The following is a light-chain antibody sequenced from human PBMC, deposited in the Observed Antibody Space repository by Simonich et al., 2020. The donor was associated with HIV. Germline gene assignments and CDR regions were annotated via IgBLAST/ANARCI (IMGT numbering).Light chain of an antibody. V-gene: IGKV1-NL1*01. CDR3: QQYYKAPHT. Sequence: DIQMTQSPSAMSASVGDSVTITCRASQGISNSLAWYPRKPGKAPKLLLYAASRLESGVPSRFSGSGSGTDYTLTISSLQPEDFAAYYCQQYYKAPHTFGQGTKLEIK. CDR1: QGISNS. J-gene: IGKJ2*01. CDR2: AAS.